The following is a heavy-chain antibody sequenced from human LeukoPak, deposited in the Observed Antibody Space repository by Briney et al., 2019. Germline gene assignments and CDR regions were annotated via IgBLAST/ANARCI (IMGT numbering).Heavy chain of an antibody. Sequence: SETLSLTCAVYGGSFGGYYWSWIRQPPGKGLEWIGEINHSGSTNYNPSLKSRVTISVDTSKNQFSLKLSSVTAADTAVYYCARGLGGDFDYWGQGTLVTVSS. D-gene: IGHD3-16*01. J-gene: IGHJ4*02. CDR1: GGSFGGYY. CDR2: INHSGST. CDR3: ARGLGGDFDY. V-gene: IGHV4-34*01.